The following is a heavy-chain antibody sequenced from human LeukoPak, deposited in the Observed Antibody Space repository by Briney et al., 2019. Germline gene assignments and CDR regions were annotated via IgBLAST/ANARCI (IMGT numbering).Heavy chain of an antibody. Sequence: ASVKVSCKASGYTFTSYGISWVRQAPGQGLEWMGWISAYNGNTNYAQKLQGRVTMTTDTSTSTAYMELRSLRSDDTAVYYCARDYYYGSSGTSPGDYWGQGTLVTVSS. V-gene: IGHV1-18*01. D-gene: IGHD3-22*01. CDR2: ISAYNGNT. CDR3: ARDYYYGSSGTSPGDY. CDR1: GYTFTSYG. J-gene: IGHJ4*02.